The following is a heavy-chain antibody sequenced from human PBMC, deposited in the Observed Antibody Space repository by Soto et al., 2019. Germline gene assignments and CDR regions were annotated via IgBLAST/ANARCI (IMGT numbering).Heavy chain of an antibody. D-gene: IGHD2-15*01. CDR2: INPNGGST. CDR3: ARAGYCSGGTCFHGNCDY. V-gene: IGHV1-46*01. J-gene: IGHJ4*02. Sequence: QVQLVQSGAEVKRPGASVKVSCKASGYTFTTYYMHWVRQAPGQGLEWLGIINPNGGSTTYAQKFQGRVTMTRDASTSTGYVELSSLRSEDTAVYYCARAGYCSGGTCFHGNCDYWGQGTLVTVSA. CDR1: GYTFTTYY.